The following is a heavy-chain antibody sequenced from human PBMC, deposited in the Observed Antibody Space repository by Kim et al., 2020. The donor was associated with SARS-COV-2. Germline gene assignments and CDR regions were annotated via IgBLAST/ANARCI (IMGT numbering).Heavy chain of an antibody. J-gene: IGHJ3*02. V-gene: IGHV3-30*18. D-gene: IGHD1-1*01. Sequence: GGSLRLSCAASGFTFSSYGMHWVRQAPGKGLEWVAVISYDGSNKYYADSVKGRFTISRDNSKNTLYLQMNSLRAEDTAVYYCANAGTTTAAFDIWGQGTMVTVSS. CDR3: ANAGTTTAAFDI. CDR2: ISYDGSNK. CDR1: GFTFSSYG.